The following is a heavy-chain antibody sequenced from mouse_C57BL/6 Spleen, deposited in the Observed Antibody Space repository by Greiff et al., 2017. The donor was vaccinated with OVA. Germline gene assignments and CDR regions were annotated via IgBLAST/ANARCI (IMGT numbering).Heavy chain of an antibody. V-gene: IGHV5-9-1*02. CDR1: GFTFSSYA. J-gene: IGHJ2*01. CDR2: ISSGGDYI. D-gene: IGHD3-2*02. CDR3: TRGTAQAYYFDY. Sequence: EVQVVESGEGLVKPGGSLKLSCAASGFTFSSYAMSWVRQTPEKRLEWVAYISSGGDYINYADTVKGRFTISRDNARNTLYLQMSSLKSEDTAMYYCTRGTAQAYYFDYWGQGTTLTVSS.